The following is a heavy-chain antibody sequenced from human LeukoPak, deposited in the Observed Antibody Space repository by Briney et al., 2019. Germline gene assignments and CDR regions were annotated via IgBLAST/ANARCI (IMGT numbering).Heavy chain of an antibody. V-gene: IGHV4-61*01. J-gene: IGHJ4*02. CDR1: GGSVSSGTYY. CDR2: IYYSGST. CDR3: ARGPMSSRAGYFDY. Sequence: PSETLSVTCTVSGGSVSSGTYYWSWIRQPPGKGLEWIGYIYYSGSTNYNPSLKSRVTISVDTSKNQFSLKLSSVTAADTAVYYCARGPMSSRAGYFDYWGQGTLVTVSS. D-gene: IGHD2-2*01.